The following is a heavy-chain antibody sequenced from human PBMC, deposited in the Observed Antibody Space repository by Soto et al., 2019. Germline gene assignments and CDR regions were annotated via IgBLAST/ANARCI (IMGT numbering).Heavy chain of an antibody. V-gene: IGHV4-39*01. CDR1: GGSISSSSYY. D-gene: IGHD3-10*01. CDR3: ARHGTLLWSPYYYGMDV. Sequence: QLQLQESGPGLVKPSETLSLTCPVSGGSISSSSYYWGWIRQPPGKGLEWLGSIYYSGSTYYNPSLKSRVTISVDTSKNQFSLKLSSVTAADTAVYYCARHGTLLWSPYYYGMDVWGQGTTVTVSS. J-gene: IGHJ6*02. CDR2: IYYSGST.